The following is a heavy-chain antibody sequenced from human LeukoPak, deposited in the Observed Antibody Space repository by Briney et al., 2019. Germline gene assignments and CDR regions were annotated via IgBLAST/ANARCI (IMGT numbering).Heavy chain of an antibody. CDR1: GFNFIDYS. CDR2: IGISSGNT. Sequence: AGGSLRLSCAASGFNFIDYSMNWVRQAPGKGLEWISYIGISSGNTKYADPVKGRFTISRDKARNSLYLQMNSLRVEGTAMYYCARDHRYAFDNWGHGTLVTVSS. D-gene: IGHD5-12*01. J-gene: IGHJ4*01. CDR3: ARDHRYAFDN. V-gene: IGHV3-48*01.